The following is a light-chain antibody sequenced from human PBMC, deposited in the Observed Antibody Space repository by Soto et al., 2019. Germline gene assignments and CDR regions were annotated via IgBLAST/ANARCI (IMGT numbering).Light chain of an antibody. J-gene: IGLJ1*01. V-gene: IGLV2-18*02. CDR2: EVS. CDR1: SSDVGSYNR. CDR3: SSYSSSNTLV. Sequence: QSVLTQPPSLSGSPGQSVTISCTGTSSDVGSYNRVSWYQQPPGTAPKLMIYEVSNRPSGVPDRFSGSKSGNTASLTISGLQAEDEADYYCSSYSSSNTLVFGTGTKVTVL.